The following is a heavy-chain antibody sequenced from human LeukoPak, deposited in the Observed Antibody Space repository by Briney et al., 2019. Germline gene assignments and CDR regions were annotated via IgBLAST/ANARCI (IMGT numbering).Heavy chain of an antibody. CDR2: IYYSGST. CDR1: GDYIGTYY. V-gene: IGHV4-59*01. Sequence: KSSETLSLTCTVSGDYIGTYYWTWIRQSPGKGLEWIGYIYYSGSTNYNPSLKSRVTISVDTSKNHFSLKLTSVTAADTAVYYCARGVGSGYTDEWGQGTLVTVSS. D-gene: IGHD3-22*01. J-gene: IGHJ4*02. CDR3: ARGVGSGYTDE.